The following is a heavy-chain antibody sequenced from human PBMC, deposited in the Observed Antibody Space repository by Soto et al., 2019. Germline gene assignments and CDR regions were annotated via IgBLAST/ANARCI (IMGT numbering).Heavy chain of an antibody. CDR1: GFTFTSSA. J-gene: IGHJ6*03. Sequence: ASVKVSCKASGFTFTSSAMQWVRQARGQRLEWIGWIVVGSGNTNYAQKFQERVTITRDMSTSTAYMELSSLRPEDTAVYYCAADSLQITVTTGDYYYYYMDVWGKGTTVTVSS. D-gene: IGHD4-17*01. CDR3: AADSLQITVTTGDYYYYYMDV. V-gene: IGHV1-58*02. CDR2: IVVGSGNT.